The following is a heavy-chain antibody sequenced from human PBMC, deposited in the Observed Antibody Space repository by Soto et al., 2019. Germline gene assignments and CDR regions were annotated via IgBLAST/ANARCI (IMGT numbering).Heavy chain of an antibody. Sequence: GGSLRLSCAASGFTFSNAWMIWVRQAPGKGLEWVGRIKRKSDGGTTDYAAPVKGRFTISRDDSANTLYLQMDSLKIEDTAVYFCAVNDYLDYWGQGALVTVSS. CDR2: IKRKSDGGTT. CDR3: AVNDYLDY. J-gene: IGHJ4*02. CDR1: GFTFSNAW. V-gene: IGHV3-15*01.